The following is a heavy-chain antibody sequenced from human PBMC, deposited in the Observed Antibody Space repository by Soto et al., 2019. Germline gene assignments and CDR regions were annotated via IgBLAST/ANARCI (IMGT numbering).Heavy chain of an antibody. Sequence: EVQLVESGGGLVKPGGSLRLSCAASGFTFSNAWMSWVRQAPGKGPEWVGRSKSKTDGGTTDYAAPVKGRFTISRDDSKNTLDLQMNSLKTEDTAVYYCTTAPYGDYLNWFYPWGQGTLVTVSS. D-gene: IGHD4-17*01. V-gene: IGHV3-15*01. J-gene: IGHJ5*02. CDR2: SKSKTDGGTT. CDR3: TTAPYGDYLNWFYP. CDR1: GFTFSNAW.